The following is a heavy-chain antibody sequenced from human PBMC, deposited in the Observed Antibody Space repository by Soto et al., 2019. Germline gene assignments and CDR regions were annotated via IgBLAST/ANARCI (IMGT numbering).Heavy chain of an antibody. CDR1: GDSISSYY. V-gene: IGHV4-59*01. CDR3: ARRAYYHYGMDV. CDR2: IRYIGRT. J-gene: IGHJ6*02. Sequence: QVQLQESGPGLLNPSETLSLTCTVSGDSISSYYWSWIRQPPGKGLEWIGCIRYIGRTDYNPSLKSQVTISVDPSKNQLSLKLSTVTAADTAVYYCARRAYYHYGMDVWGQGTTVAVS.